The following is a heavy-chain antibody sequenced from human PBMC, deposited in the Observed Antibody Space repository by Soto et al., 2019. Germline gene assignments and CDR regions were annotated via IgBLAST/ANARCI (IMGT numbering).Heavy chain of an antibody. CDR1: GYTFTGYY. D-gene: IGHD6-13*01. Sequence: QVQLVQSGAEVKKPGASVKVSCKASGYTFTGYYMHWVRQAPGQGLEWMGWINPNSGGTNYAQKFQGWVTMTRDTSISTGYMELRRLRSDDTAVYYCEREVEAAGAHFDYWGQGTLVTVSS. CDR2: INPNSGGT. V-gene: IGHV1-2*04. J-gene: IGHJ4*02. CDR3: EREVEAAGAHFDY.